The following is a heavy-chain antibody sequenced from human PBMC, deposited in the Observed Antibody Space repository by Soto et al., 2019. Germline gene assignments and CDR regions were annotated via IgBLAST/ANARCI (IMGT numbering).Heavy chain of an antibody. CDR2: HSGSI. CDR3: ARGEPYYDYTGDHSGWFDF. Sequence: HSGSISYNPSLKSRVTISVDTSKNQFSVKLSSVTAADTAVYYCARGEPYYDYTGDHSGWFDFWSQGTLVTVSS. V-gene: IGHV4-34*01. D-gene: IGHD3-22*01. J-gene: IGHJ5*01.